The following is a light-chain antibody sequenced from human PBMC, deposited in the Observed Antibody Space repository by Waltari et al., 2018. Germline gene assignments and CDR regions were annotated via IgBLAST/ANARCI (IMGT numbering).Light chain of an antibody. CDR3: AAWDDSLNGWV. CDR1: SSNIGSNT. V-gene: IGLV1-44*01. J-gene: IGLJ3*02. Sequence: QSVLTQPPSASGTPGQRVTISCSGSSSNIGSNTVNWYQQLPGTAPKLRIYSNNQRPSGVPDRFPGSKSGTSASLAISGLQSEDEADYYCAAWDDSLNGWVFGGGTKLTVL. CDR2: SNN.